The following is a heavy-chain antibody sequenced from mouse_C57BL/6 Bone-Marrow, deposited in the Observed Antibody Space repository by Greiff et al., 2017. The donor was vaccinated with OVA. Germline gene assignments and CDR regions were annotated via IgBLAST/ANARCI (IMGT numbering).Heavy chain of an antibody. V-gene: IGHV1-55*01. D-gene: IGHD2-5*01. Sequence: VKLQQPGAELVKPGASVKMSCKASGYTFTSYWITWVKQRPGQGLEWIGDIYPGSGSTNYNEKFKSKATLTVDTSSSTAYMQLSSLTSEDSAVYYCARKEDSNYVFAYWGQGTLVTVSA. CDR3: ARKEDSNYVFAY. J-gene: IGHJ3*01. CDR1: GYTFTSYW. CDR2: IYPGSGST.